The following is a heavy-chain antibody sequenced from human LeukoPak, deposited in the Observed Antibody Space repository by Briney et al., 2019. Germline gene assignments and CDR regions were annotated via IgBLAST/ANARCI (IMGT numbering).Heavy chain of an antibody. D-gene: IGHD1-26*01. Sequence: GGSLRLPCAASGFTFSSYTMNWVRQAPGKGLEWVSAISGSGGSTYYADSVKGRFTISRDNSKNTLYLQMNSLRAEDTAVYYCAKNDVGGATSFDYWGQGTLVTVSS. V-gene: IGHV3-23*01. CDR3: AKNDVGGATSFDY. CDR1: GFTFSSYT. CDR2: ISGSGGST. J-gene: IGHJ4*02.